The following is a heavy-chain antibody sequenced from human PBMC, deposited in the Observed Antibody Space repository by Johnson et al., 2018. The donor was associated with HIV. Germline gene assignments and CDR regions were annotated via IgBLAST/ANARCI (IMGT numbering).Heavy chain of an antibody. CDR1: GFTFDDYG. V-gene: IGHV3-20*04. Sequence: VQLVESGGGVVRPGGSLRLSCAASGFTFDDYGMSWVRQAPGKGLEWVSGINWNGGSTGYADSVKGRFTISRDNAKNSLYLQMNSLRAEDTALYYCAREPSIAAAGGDGAFEIWGQGTMVTVSS. D-gene: IGHD6-13*01. CDR2: INWNGGST. J-gene: IGHJ3*02. CDR3: AREPSIAAAGGDGAFEI.